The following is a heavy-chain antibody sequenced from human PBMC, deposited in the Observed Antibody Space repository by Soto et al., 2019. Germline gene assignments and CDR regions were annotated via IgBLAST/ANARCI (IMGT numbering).Heavy chain of an antibody. V-gene: IGHV4-39*02. CDR1: GGSISSSSY. Sequence: PSETLSLTCTVSGGSISSSSYWGWIRQPPGKGLEWIGSIYSIGSTYYNPSLKSRVTISVDTSKNQLSLKLSSVTAADTAVYYCAKDVVAEYYYGMDVWGKGTTVTVSS. CDR2: IYSIGST. CDR3: AKDVVAEYYYGMDV. D-gene: IGHD2-21*01. J-gene: IGHJ6*04.